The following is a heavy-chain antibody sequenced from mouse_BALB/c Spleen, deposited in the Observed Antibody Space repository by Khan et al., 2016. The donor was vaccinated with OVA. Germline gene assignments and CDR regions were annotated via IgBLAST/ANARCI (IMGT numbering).Heavy chain of an antibody. CDR2: IWGDGST. D-gene: IGHD2-3*01. J-gene: IGHJ3*01. Sequence: QVQLKESGPGLVAPSQSLSIRCTVSGLSLTNYGVSWVRQPPGKGLEWLGVIWGDGSTNYHSVLNSRLTINKDNSKSQVFVKLNSLQPDDTATYFGAIIYDGNDWFAYWGQGTLVTVSA. V-gene: IGHV2-3*01. CDR3: AIIYDGNDWFAY. CDR1: GLSLTNYG.